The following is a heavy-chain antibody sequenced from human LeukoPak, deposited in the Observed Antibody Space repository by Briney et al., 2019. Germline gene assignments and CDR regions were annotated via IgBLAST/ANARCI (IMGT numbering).Heavy chain of an antibody. J-gene: IGHJ4*02. D-gene: IGHD6-13*01. Sequence: GGSLRLSCEASGFTFRDYWMTWVRQAPGKGLEWVASVKQDGTEKFYVDSVKGRFTISRDNGKNSLYLQMNSLRVEDTAIYYCARAGGTSWADYWGQGTLVTVSS. CDR3: ARAGGTSWADY. CDR1: GFTFRDYW. V-gene: IGHV3-7*01. CDR2: VKQDGTEK.